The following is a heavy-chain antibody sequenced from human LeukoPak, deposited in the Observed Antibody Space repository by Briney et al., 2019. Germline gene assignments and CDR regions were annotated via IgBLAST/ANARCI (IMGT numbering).Heavy chain of an antibody. CDR1: GLTFSNFA. CDR2: ISYDGSNK. V-gene: IGHV3-30-3*01. D-gene: IGHD6-19*01. J-gene: IGHJ3*02. Sequence: GGSLRLSCAASGLTFSNFAMHWVRQAPGKGLEWVAVISYDGSNKYYADSVKGRFTISRDNSKNTLYLQMNSLRAGDTAVYYCTRAARYSSGWYDAFDIWGQGTMVTVSS. CDR3: TRAARYSSGWYDAFDI.